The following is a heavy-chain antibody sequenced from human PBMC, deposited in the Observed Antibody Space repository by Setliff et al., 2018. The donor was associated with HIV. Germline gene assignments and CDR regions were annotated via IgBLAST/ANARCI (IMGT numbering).Heavy chain of an antibody. CDR1: GFSLSNGRMG. V-gene: IGHV2-26*01. Sequence: SGPTLVNPTETLTLTCTVSGFSLSNGRMGVSWIRQPPGKALEWLANIFSNDEKSYSTSLRSRLTISKDTSRDQVVLTMTNMDPVDTATYYCAHMYSSSWYLSPSEHFRHWGQGTLVTVSS. D-gene: IGHD6-13*01. J-gene: IGHJ1*01. CDR3: AHMYSSSWYLSPSEHFRH. CDR2: IFSNDEK.